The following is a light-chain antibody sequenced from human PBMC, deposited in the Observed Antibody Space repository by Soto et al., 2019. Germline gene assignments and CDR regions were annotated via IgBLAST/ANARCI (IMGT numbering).Light chain of an antibody. CDR2: VTS. CDR1: QSINTY. V-gene: IGKV1-39*01. CDR3: QQSHTSRA. Sequence: DIQMTQSPPSLSASVGDRVTITCRASQSINTYLNWYQQKPGKAPKLLIYVTSSLQSGVPSRFSGSGSGTDFTLTISGLLPEDFAIYFCQQSHTSRAFGQGTKVEVK. J-gene: IGKJ1*01.